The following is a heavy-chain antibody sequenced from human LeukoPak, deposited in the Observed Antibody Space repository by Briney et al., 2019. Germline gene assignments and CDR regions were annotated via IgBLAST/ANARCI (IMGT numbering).Heavy chain of an antibody. D-gene: IGHD1-26*01. V-gene: IGHV4-61*02. CDR3: ARAVMGAGAFDI. CDR2: IYTSGST. CDR1: GGSISSGSYY. J-gene: IGHJ3*02. Sequence: SQTLSLTCTVSGGSISSGSYYWSWIRQPAGKGLEWIGRIYTSGSTNYNPSLKSRVTISVDTSKNQFSLKLSSVTAADTAVYYCARAVMGAGAFDIXXXXTMVTVSS.